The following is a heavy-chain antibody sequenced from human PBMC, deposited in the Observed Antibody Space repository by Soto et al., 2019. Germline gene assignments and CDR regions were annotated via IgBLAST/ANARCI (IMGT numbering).Heavy chain of an antibody. Sequence: EVQVVESGGGLVQPGGSLRLSCAASGFTVSGYYMSWVRQAPGKGLEWVSVIYTGGSTQYADSVKGRFTVSRDNSKNTLNLQMNSLRVEDTAVYYCARGIGDVWGKGTTVTVSA. CDR3: ARGIGDV. V-gene: IGHV3-66*01. CDR2: IYTGGST. J-gene: IGHJ6*04. CDR1: GFTVSGYY.